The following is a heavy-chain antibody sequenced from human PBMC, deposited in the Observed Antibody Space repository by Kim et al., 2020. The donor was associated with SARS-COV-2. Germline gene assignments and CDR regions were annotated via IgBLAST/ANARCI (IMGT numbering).Heavy chain of an antibody. D-gene: IGHD3-10*01. Sequence: GGSLRLSCAASGFTFDNYGMSWVRQAPGKGLEWVSGVNWSGDYTDYADSVKGRFTISRDNAKKSLYLQMNSLIAEDTALYYCARRDAFGWFDPWGQGTLVTVSS. CDR1: GFTFDNYG. CDR3: ARRDAFGWFDP. V-gene: IGHV3-20*04. CDR2: VNWSGDYT. J-gene: IGHJ5*02.